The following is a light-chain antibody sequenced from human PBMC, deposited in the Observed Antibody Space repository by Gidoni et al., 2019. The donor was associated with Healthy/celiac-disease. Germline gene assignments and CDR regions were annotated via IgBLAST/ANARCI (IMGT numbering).Light chain of an antibody. Sequence: SQSVSSSYLTWYQQKPGQAPRLLIYGASTRATSIPARFSGSGSGTDFTLTISSLQPEDFAVYYCQQDYNLLTFGQGTKVEIK. CDR2: GAS. CDR1: QSVSSSY. CDR3: QQDYNLLT. J-gene: IGKJ1*01. V-gene: IGKV3D-7*01.